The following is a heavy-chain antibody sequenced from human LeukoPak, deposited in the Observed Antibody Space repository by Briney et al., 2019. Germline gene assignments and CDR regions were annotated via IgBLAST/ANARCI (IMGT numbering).Heavy chain of an antibody. J-gene: IGHJ4*02. D-gene: IGHD4-23*01. CDR3: ARDGGNIDY. Sequence: SKTLSLTCTVSGGSISSSTYYWAWIRQPPGKGLEWIGYIYYSGSTYYNPSLKSRVTISVDTSKYQFSLKLSSVTAADTAVYYCARDGGNIDYWGQGTLVTVSS. CDR2: IYYSGST. CDR1: GGSISSSTYY. V-gene: IGHV4-30-4*08.